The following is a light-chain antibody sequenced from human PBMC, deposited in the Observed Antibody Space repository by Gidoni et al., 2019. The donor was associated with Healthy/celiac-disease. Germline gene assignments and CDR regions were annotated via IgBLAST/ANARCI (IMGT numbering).Light chain of an antibody. J-gene: IGLJ1*01. Sequence: QSALTQPPSVSGSPGQSITISCTGTSSHVGGYNYVSWYQQHPGKAPKLMIYEVSNRPSGVSNRFSGSKSGNTASLTISGLQAEDEADYYCSSYTSSSTLDVFGTGTKITVL. V-gene: IGLV2-14*01. CDR2: EVS. CDR1: SSHVGGYNY. CDR3: SSYTSSSTLDV.